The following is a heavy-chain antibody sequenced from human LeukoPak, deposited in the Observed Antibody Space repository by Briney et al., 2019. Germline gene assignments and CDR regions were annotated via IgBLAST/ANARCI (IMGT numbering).Heavy chain of an antibody. CDR1: GYTFTAYY. CDR2: INPNSGGT. Sequence: ASVKVSCKASGYTFTAYYLHWVRQGPGQGLEWMGWINPNSGGTNSAQKFQDRVTMTRDTSISTVYMELSRLRSDDTAVYYCARFGGPTNKWFDPWGQGTLVTVSS. J-gene: IGHJ5*02. CDR3: ARFGGPTNKWFDP. D-gene: IGHD3-10*01. V-gene: IGHV1-2*02.